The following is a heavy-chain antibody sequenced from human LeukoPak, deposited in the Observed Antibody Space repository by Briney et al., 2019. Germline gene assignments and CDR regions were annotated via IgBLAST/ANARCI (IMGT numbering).Heavy chain of an antibody. D-gene: IGHD2-2*01. V-gene: IGHV3-33*01. CDR3: ARDVHTSSHSSQLDP. CDR2: IQSDGSKQ. Sequence: GGSLRLSCATAGFTFSTFGIHWVRQTPGKGLEWAAAIQSDGSKQYYGDSVKGRFTISRDSSKNTVYLQMNSLRDEDTAVYYCARDVHTSSHSSQLDPWGQGTLVTVSS. CDR1: GFTFSTFG. J-gene: IGHJ5*02.